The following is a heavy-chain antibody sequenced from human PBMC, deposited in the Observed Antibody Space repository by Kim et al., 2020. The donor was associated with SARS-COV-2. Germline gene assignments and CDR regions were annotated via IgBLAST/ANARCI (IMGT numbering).Heavy chain of an antibody. D-gene: IGHD3-9*01. CDR1: GFTFSTYW. V-gene: IGHV3-7*01. CDR3: ARDDTYYNGAIYYDNFDY. Sequence: GGSLRLSCAASGFTFSTYWMTWVRQAPGKGLEWVANVNQDGTKENYVDSVKGRYTISRDNAENSLYLEMDSLRAEDTAVYHCARDDTYYNGAIYYDNFDYWGQGTLVTVSP. CDR2: VNQDGTKE. J-gene: IGHJ4*02.